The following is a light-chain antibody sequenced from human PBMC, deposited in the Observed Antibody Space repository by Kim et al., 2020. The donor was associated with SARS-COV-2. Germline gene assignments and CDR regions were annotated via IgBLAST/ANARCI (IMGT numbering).Light chain of an antibody. CDR3: HQRSNWPLT. Sequence: SLSPGERATLSCRASQSVSSYLAWYQQKPGQAPRLLIYDASNRATGIPARFSGSGSGTDFTLTISSLGPEDFAIYYCHQRSNWPLTFGGGTKVEI. V-gene: IGKV3-11*01. J-gene: IGKJ4*01. CDR1: QSVSSY. CDR2: DAS.